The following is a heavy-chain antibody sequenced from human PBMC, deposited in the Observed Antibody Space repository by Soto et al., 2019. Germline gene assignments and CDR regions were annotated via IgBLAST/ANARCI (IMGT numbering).Heavy chain of an antibody. V-gene: IGHV4-30-4*01. D-gene: IGHD5-18*01. CDR2: IHYSGST. J-gene: IGHJ4*02. CDR1: GGYISRDDYY. Sequence: QVQLQESGPGLVKPSQTLSLTCTVSGGYISRDDYYWSWLRQPPGKGLEWIGYIHYSGSTKYNPSLKSRIIISLDTSKKQCSLKLNSVTAADTAVYYCARVKRTQLWLGYFDHWGQGTLVTVSS. CDR3: ARVKRTQLWLGYFDH.